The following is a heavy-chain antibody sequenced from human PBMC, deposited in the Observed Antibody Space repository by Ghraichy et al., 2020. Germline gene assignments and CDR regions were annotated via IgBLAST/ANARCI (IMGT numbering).Heavy chain of an antibody. D-gene: IGHD6-19*01. CDR3: ARNIAVAAHNWFDP. CDR2: IYTSGST. V-gene: IGHV4-4*07. Sequence: ESLNISCTVSGGSISSYYWSWIRQPAGKGLEWIGRIYTSGSTNYNPSLKSRVTMSVDTSKNQFSLKLSSVTAADTAVYYCARNIAVAAHNWFDPWGQGTLVTVSS. CDR1: GGSISSYY. J-gene: IGHJ5*02.